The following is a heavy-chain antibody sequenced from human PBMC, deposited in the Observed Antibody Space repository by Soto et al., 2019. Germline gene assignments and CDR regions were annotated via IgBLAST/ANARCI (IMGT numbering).Heavy chain of an antibody. J-gene: IGHJ6*02. CDR1: GFTFSSYA. D-gene: IGHD2-2*01. V-gene: IGHV3-30-3*01. Sequence: QVQLVESGGGVVQPGRSLRLSCAASGFTFSSYAMHWVRQAPGKGLEWVAFISYDGSNKYYADSVKGRFTISRDNSKNTLNLQKNRLIDKDTAVYYGARGDYSSTSYYPYYYYGGIDVGGQGTTVTVSS. CDR3: ARGDYSSTSYYPYYYYGGIDV. CDR2: ISYDGSNK.